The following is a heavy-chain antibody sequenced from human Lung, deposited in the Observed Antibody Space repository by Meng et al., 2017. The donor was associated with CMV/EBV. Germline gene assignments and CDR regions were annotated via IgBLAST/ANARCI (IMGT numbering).Heavy chain of an antibody. CDR1: GYTFTSYG. Sequence: ASXXVSXKASGYTFTSYGISWVRQAPGQGLEWMGWISAYNGNTNYAQKLQGRVTMTTDTSTSTAYMELRSLRSEDTAVYYCARNPLYCSSTSCYIPGNYYYYYGMDVWXQGTTVTVSS. J-gene: IGHJ6*02. D-gene: IGHD2-2*02. CDR2: ISAYNGNT. CDR3: ARNPLYCSSTSCYIPGNYYYYYGMDV. V-gene: IGHV1-18*01.